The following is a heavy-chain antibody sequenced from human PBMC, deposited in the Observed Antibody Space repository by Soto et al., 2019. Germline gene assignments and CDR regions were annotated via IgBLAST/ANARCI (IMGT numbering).Heavy chain of an antibody. D-gene: IGHD3-3*01. V-gene: IGHV4-34*01. CDR2: INHSGST. J-gene: IGHJ4*02. CDR3: ARGGLTRITIFGVVIRNDLFDY. Sequence: TCAVYCGSFIFYYWSWIRQPPGNGLDWIGEINHSGSTNYNPSLKSRVTISVDTSKNQFSLKLSSVTAADTAVYYCARGGLTRITIFGVVIRNDLFDYWGQGTLVTVSS. CDR1: CGSFIFYY.